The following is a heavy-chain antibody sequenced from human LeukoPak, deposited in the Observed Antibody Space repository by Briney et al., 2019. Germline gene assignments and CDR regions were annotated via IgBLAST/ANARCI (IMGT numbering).Heavy chain of an antibody. CDR3: ARNKERLGELSFSYFDY. J-gene: IGHJ4*02. D-gene: IGHD3-16*02. CDR1: GFTVSSNY. Sequence: PGGSLRLSCAASGFTVSSNYMSWVRQAPGKGLEWVSVIYSGGSTYYADSVKGRFTISRDNAKNSLYLQMNSLRAEDTAVYYCARNKERLGELSFSYFDYWGQGTLVTVSS. CDR2: IYSGGST. V-gene: IGHV3-53*01.